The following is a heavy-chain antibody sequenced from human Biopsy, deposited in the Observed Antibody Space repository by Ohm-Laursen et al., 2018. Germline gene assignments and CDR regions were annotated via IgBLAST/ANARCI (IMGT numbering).Heavy chain of an antibody. CDR3: ARDSSRRAREGGMDV. J-gene: IGHJ6*02. D-gene: IGHD6-6*01. CDR1: GFSVSSYD. CDR2: ISETSSHI. Sequence: SLRLSCAASGFSVSSYDMNWVRQAPGKGLEWISYISETSSHIYDADSVRGRSTVARDIAKNSLYLQLNSLRVEDTAVYYWARDSSRRAREGGMDVWGQGTTVTVSS. V-gene: IGHV3-21*01.